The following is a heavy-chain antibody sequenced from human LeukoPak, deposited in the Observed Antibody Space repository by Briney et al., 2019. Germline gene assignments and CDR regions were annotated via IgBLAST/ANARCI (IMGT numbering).Heavy chain of an antibody. CDR1: GGTFSSYA. V-gene: IGHV1-69*06. CDR2: IIPIFGTA. D-gene: IGHD6-19*01. CDR3: ARGRAVAGGFDY. J-gene: IGHJ4*02. Sequence: ASVKVSCKASGGTFSSYAISWVRQAPGQGLEWMGGIIPIFGTANYAQKFQGRVTITADKSTSTAYMELSSLRSEDTAVYCCARGRAVAGGFDYWGQGTLVTVSS.